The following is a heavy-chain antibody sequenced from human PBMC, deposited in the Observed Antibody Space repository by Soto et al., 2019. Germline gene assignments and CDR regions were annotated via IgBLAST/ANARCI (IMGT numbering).Heavy chain of an antibody. V-gene: IGHV1-18*01. J-gene: IGHJ6*02. D-gene: IGHD6-13*01. CDR3: ARDWNGSIWSPGYYYYYGMDV. Sequence: GASVKVSCKASGYTFTSYGISWVRQAPGQGLEWMGWISAYNGNTNYAQKLQGRVTMTTDTSTSTAYMELRSLRSDDTAVYYCARDWNGSIWSPGYYYYYGMDVWGQGTTVTVSS. CDR2: ISAYNGNT. CDR1: GYTFTSYG.